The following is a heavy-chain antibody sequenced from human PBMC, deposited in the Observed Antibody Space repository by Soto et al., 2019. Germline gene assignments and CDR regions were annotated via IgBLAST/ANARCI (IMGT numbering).Heavy chain of an antibody. J-gene: IGHJ4*02. CDR2: FSGSGGDT. Sequence: GGSLRLSCAASGFTFSSYTMSWVRQTPGKGLEWVSLFSGSGGDTYYADSVKGRLTISRDNSKNTLYLQMNSLGAEDTAVYYCAAGTNSDWYTYWGQGTLVTVSS. D-gene: IGHD1-1*01. CDR1: GFTFSSYT. V-gene: IGHV3-23*01. CDR3: AAGTNSDWYTY.